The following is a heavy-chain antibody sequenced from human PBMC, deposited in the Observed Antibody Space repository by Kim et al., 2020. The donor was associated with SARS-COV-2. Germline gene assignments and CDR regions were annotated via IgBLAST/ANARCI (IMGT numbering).Heavy chain of an antibody. CDR3: ARDADTVTTGPGAFDI. D-gene: IGHD4-17*01. CDR1: GFTFSDYY. CDR2: ISSSSSYT. Sequence: GGSLRLSCAASGFTFSDYYMSWIRQAPGKGLEWVSYISSSSSYTNYADSVKGRFTISRDNAKNSLYLQMNSLRAEDTAVYYCARDADTVTTGPGAFDIWGQGTMVTVSS. V-gene: IGHV3-11*05. J-gene: IGHJ3*02.